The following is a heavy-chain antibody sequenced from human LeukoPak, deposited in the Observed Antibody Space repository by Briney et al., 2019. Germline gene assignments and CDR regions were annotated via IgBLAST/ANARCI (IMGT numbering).Heavy chain of an antibody. CDR1: GLTFSIYG. Sequence: PGGSLRLSCAASGLTFSIYGMSWVRQAPGKGLEWVSALGGSGGGTYYADSVKGRFTISRDNSKNTLYLQMSSRRADDTAVYYCAKHYYDSSGYSGFDYWGQGTLVTVSS. J-gene: IGHJ4*02. D-gene: IGHD3-22*01. V-gene: IGHV3-23*01. CDR3: AKHYYDSSGYSGFDY. CDR2: LGGSGGGT.